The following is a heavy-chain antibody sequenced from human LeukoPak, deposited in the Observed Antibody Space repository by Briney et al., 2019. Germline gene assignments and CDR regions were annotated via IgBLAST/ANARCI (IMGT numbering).Heavy chain of an antibody. J-gene: IGHJ4*02. V-gene: IGHV1-24*01. CDR2: FDPEDGET. CDR1: GYTLTVLS. CDR3: ATSSGELLGREFDY. Sequence: ASVKVSCKASGYTLTVLSMHWVRQAPGKGLEWMGGFDPEDGETIYAEKFQGRVTMTEDTSIETAYMELSSLRSEDTAVYYCATSSGELLGREFDYWGQGTLVTVSS. D-gene: IGHD1-26*01.